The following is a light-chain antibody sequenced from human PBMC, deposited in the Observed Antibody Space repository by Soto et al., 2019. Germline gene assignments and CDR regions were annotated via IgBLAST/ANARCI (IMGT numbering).Light chain of an antibody. V-gene: IGLV2-14*01. CDR3: RSYTSSSTVV. CDR2: DVS. J-gene: IGLJ2*01. CDR1: SSDVGGYNY. Sequence: QSALTQPASVSGSPGQSITISCTGTSSDVGGYNYVSWYKQHPGKAPKLMIYDVSNRPSGVSKRFSGSKSGNTASLTISGLQAEDEDDYYCRSYTSSSTVVFGGGTKVTVL.